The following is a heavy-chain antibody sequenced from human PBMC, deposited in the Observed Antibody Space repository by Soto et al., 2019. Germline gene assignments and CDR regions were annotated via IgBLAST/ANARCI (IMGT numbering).Heavy chain of an antibody. CDR3: ARVNTTLVDHFDF. CDR2: LHRGGTT. V-gene: IGHV3-53*01. CDR1: GFSVSTTS. Sequence: GGSLRLSCEVSGFSVSTTSIFWVRLPTGKGLEWDTLLHRGGTTYDADALERRFSPTRDKCKNTLYLHMNVLRVEDTAVYYGARVNTTLVDHFDFWGQGTLVTVSS. D-gene: IGHD3-10*01. J-gene: IGHJ4*02.